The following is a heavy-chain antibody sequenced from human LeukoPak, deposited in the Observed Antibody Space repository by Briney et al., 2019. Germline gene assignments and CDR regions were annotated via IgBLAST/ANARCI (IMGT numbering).Heavy chain of an antibody. CDR2: IRYDGSNK. D-gene: IGHD4-23*01. Sequence: GGSLRLSCAASGITFSSYGMHWVRQGPGKGLEWVAFIRYDGSNKYHADSVKGRFTISRDNSKNTLYLQMNSLRAEDTAVYYCAREKNGYGGPTDYWGQGTLVTVSS. CDR3: AREKNGYGGPTDY. V-gene: IGHV3-30*02. CDR1: GITFSSYG. J-gene: IGHJ4*02.